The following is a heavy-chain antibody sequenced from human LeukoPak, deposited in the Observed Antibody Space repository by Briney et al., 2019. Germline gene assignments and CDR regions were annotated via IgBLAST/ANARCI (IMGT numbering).Heavy chain of an antibody. Sequence: PGGSLRLSCAASGFTFSGSAMHWVRQASGKGLEWVGRIRSKANSYATAYAASVKGRFTISRDDSKNTAYLQMNSLRAEDTAVYYCAELGITMIGGVWGKGTTVTISS. V-gene: IGHV3-73*01. J-gene: IGHJ6*04. CDR3: AELGITMIGGV. D-gene: IGHD3-10*02. CDR2: IRSKANSYAT. CDR1: GFTFSGSA.